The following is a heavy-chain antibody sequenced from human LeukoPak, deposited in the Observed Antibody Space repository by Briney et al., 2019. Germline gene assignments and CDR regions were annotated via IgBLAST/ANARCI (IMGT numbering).Heavy chain of an antibody. CDR1: GYTFTSYG. V-gene: IGHV1-18*01. Sequence: ASVKVSCKASGYTFTSYGISWVRQAPGQGVEWMGWISAYNGNTNYAQKFQGRVTMTTDTSTSIAYMELRSLRSDDTAVYYCARDRYADAFDIWGQGTLVTVSS. CDR2: ISAYNGNT. D-gene: IGHD1-1*01. CDR3: ARDRYADAFDI. J-gene: IGHJ3*02.